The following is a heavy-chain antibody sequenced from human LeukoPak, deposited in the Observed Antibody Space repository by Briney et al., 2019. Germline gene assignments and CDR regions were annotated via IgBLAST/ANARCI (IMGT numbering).Heavy chain of an antibody. D-gene: IGHD1-14*01. CDR3: ARDLNHYYGMDV. CDR2: INSDGSST. J-gene: IGHJ6*02. Sequence: GGSLRLSCAASGFTFSSYWMHWVRQAPGKELVWVSRINSDGSSTSYADSVKGRFTISRDNAKSTLYLQMNSLRAEDTAVYYCARDLNHYYGMDVWGQGTTVTVSS. CDR1: GFTFSSYW. V-gene: IGHV3-74*01.